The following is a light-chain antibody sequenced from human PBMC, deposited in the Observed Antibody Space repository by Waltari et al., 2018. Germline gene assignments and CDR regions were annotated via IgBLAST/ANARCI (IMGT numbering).Light chain of an antibody. CDR3: SSYTSSTAWV. J-gene: IGLJ3*02. CDR2: DVS. Sequence: QSALTQPASVSGSPGQSITIPCTGTSSDVGRYHYVSWYQQHPAKAPKLIIYDVSNRPSWVSYRFSGSNSGNTASLTISGLQAEDEADYYCSSYTSSTAWVFGGETKLTVL. CDR1: SSDVGRYHY. V-gene: IGLV2-14*03.